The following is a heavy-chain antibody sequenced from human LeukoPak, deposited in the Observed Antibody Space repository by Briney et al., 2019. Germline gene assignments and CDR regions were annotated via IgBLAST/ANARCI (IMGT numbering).Heavy chain of an antibody. J-gene: IGHJ1*01. CDR3: ARDVSDIVVVVAATLTYFQH. CDR1: GLTFSSYA. Sequence: GRSLRLSCAASGLTFSSYATHWVRQAPGKGLEWVAVISYDGSNKYYADSVKGRFTISRDNSKNTLYLQMNSLRAEDTAVYYCARDVSDIVVVVAATLTYFQHWGQGTLVTVSS. CDR2: ISYDGSNK. V-gene: IGHV3-30-3*01. D-gene: IGHD2-15*01.